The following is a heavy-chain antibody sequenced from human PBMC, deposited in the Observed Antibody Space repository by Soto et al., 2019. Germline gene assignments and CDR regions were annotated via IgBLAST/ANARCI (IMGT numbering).Heavy chain of an antibody. V-gene: IGHV4-61*08. CDR2: IYYSGST. Sequence: PSETLSLTCAVSGGSISSGGYYWSWIRQPPGKGLEWIGYIYYSGSTNYNPSLKSRVTISVDTSKNQFSLKLSSVTAADTAVYYCAREVHSYGPRGHNWFDPWGQGTLVTVSS. CDR3: AREVHSYGPRGHNWFDP. J-gene: IGHJ5*02. CDR1: GGSISSGGYY. D-gene: IGHD5-18*01.